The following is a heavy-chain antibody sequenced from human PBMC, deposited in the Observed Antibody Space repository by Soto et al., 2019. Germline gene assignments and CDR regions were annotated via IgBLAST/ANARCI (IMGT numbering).Heavy chain of an antibody. V-gene: IGHV3-7*01. CDR1: EFTFSNYA. D-gene: IGHD4-17*01. Sequence: GGSLRLSCAASEFTFSNYAMSWVRQAPGKGLEWVSDINDNGSAKYYVDSVKGRFTISRDNARNSVYLQMNSLRAEDTAMYYCARGHYGRDYWGQGTPVTVSS. CDR3: ARGHYGRDY. CDR2: INDNGSAK. J-gene: IGHJ4*02.